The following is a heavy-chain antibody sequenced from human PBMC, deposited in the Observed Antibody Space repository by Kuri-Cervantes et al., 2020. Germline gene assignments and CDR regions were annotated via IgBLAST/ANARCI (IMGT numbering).Heavy chain of an antibody. D-gene: IGHD3-22*01. CDR3: ARGITMIVVKVPLDY. Sequence: SCKASGYTFTSYAMHWVRQAPGKGLEWVAVISYDGSNKYYADSVKGRFTISRDNSKNTLYLQMNSLRAEDTAVYYCARGITMIVVKVPLDYWGQGTLVTVSS. CDR2: ISYDGSNK. CDR1: GYTFTSYA. J-gene: IGHJ4*02. V-gene: IGHV3-30-3*01.